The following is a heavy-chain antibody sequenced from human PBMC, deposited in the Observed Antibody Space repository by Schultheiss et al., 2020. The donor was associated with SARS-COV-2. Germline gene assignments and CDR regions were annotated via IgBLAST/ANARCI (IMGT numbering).Heavy chain of an antibody. D-gene: IGHD3-3*01. CDR2: IYYSGST. V-gene: IGHV4-61*01. CDR3: ARVGQRNYDFWSGTYYGMDV. CDR1: GGSVSSGSYY. J-gene: IGHJ6*02. Sequence: SQTLSLTCTVSGGSVSSGSYYWSWIRQPPGKGLEWIGYIYYSGSTNYNPSLKSRVTISVDTSKNQFSLKLSSVTAADTAVYYCARVGQRNYDFWSGTYYGMDVWGQGTTVTVSS.